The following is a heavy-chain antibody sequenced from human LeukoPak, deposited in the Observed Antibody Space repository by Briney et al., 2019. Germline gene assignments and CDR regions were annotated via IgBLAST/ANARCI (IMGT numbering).Heavy chain of an antibody. Sequence: SVKVSCKASGGTFSSYAISWVRQAPGQGLEWMGGIIPIFGTANYAQKLQGRVTITADESTSTAYMELSSLRSEDMAVYYCARDTEGGYYYYGMDVWGQGTTVTVSS. CDR3: ARDTEGGYYYYGMDV. CDR1: GGTFSSYA. J-gene: IGHJ6*02. D-gene: IGHD3-16*01. V-gene: IGHV1-69*13. CDR2: IIPIFGTA.